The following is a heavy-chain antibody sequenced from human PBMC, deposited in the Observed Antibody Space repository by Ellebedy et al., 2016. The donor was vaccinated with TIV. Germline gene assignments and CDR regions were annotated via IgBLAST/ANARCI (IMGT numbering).Heavy chain of an antibody. V-gene: IGHV4-4*02. CDR3: AGDWTRGGGYFASWFDP. CDR1: GGSINSDNY. J-gene: IGHJ5*02. Sequence: MPSETLSLTCGVSGGSINSDNYWSWVRQSPGRGLEWIGEVYHSGHTNYTPSLRSRFSISVDKSKSQFSLRLRSMTAADTAVYYCAGDWTRGGGYFASWFDPWGQGTPVTVSS. D-gene: IGHD2/OR15-2a*01. CDR2: VYHSGHT.